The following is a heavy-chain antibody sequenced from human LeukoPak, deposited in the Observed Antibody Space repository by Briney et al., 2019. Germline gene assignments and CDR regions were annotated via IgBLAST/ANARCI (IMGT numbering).Heavy chain of an antibody. V-gene: IGHV3-30*18. Sequence: GGSLRLSCAASGFTFSDHVMHWVRQAPDKGLEWVAMISYDGNNKYYADSVKGRFTISRDNSKDTLYLQMNSLRAEDTAVYYCAKDRGWCFEYWGQGTLVTVSS. J-gene: IGHJ4*02. CDR1: GFTFSDHV. D-gene: IGHD6-19*01. CDR3: AKDRGWCFEY. CDR2: ISYDGNNK.